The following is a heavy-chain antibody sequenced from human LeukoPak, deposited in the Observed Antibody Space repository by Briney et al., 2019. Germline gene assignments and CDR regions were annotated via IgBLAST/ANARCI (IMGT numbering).Heavy chain of an antibody. V-gene: IGHV1-18*04. CDR2: ISGYNGNT. D-gene: IGHD6-13*01. CDR3: ARQQLVQDYYYYMDV. Sequence: ASVKVSCKASGYTFTSYHMHWVRQAPGQGLEWMGWISGYNGNTKYAQKVQGRVTMTTDTSSSTAYMELRSLRSDDTAVYYCARQQLVQDYYYYMDVWGKGTTVTISS. CDR1: GYTFTSYH. J-gene: IGHJ6*03.